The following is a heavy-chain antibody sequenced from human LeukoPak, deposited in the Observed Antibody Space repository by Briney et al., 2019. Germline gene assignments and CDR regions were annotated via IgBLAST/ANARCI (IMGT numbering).Heavy chain of an antibody. CDR1: GVSISRGGQS. CDR2: IYRSGNT. CDR3: ARSYSYGFYYFDY. Sequence: PSETLYLTYAVSGVSISRGGQSWGWMRQPPGKGLEWIGYIYRSGNTYYNPTLKSRVTISVDRSKNQYSLRVNSVTAADTAVYFCARSYSYGFYYFDYWGQGTLVTVSS. V-gene: IGHV4-30-2*01. D-gene: IGHD5-18*01. J-gene: IGHJ4*02.